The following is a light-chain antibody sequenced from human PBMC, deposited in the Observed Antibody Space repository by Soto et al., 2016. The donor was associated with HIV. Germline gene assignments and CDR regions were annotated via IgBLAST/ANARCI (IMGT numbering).Light chain of an antibody. CDR2: DDT. CDR1: NIGTKS. V-gene: IGLV3-21*03. Sequence: SYVLTQPPSVSVAPGKTARISCGGNNIGTKSVHWYQQKPGQAPVLVVYDDTDRPSGIPERFSAANSGNTATLTISRVEAGDEADYYCQVWHSTSAHYVFGPGTKVTV. J-gene: IGLJ1*01. CDR3: QVWHSTSAHYV.